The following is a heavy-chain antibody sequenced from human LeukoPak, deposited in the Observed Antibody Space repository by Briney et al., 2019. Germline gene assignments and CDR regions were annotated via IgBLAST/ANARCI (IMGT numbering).Heavy chain of an antibody. CDR1: GYTFTGYY. Sequence: ASVKVSCKASGYTFTGYYIHWVRQAPGQGLEWMGWIYPYSGDTNYAQNSQGRVTMTTDTSTSTAYMELRSLRSDDTAVCYCARNRGYSGSPKWFDPWGQGTLVTVSS. D-gene: IGHD1-26*01. CDR2: IYPYSGDT. J-gene: IGHJ5*02. V-gene: IGHV1-2*02. CDR3: ARNRGYSGSPKWFDP.